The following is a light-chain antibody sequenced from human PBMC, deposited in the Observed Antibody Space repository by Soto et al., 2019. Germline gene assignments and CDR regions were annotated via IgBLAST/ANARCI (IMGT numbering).Light chain of an antibody. CDR2: GAS. J-gene: IGKJ4*01. CDR3: QQYGGSPLT. CDR1: ESVINNY. V-gene: IGKV3-20*01. Sequence: EIVLTPSPDTLSLSPGEGATLSCRASESVINNYLAWYQQKPGQAPRLLIFGASSRATGIPDRFSGSGSGADFSLTISRLDPEDFEVYYCQQYGGSPLTFGGGTKVEIK.